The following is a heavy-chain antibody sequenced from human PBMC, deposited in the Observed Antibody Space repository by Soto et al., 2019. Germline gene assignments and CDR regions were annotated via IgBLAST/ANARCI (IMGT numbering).Heavy chain of an antibody. CDR3: VRPYYSSSWFPFDR. Sequence: GSLILCCTVSGFDFGDYYMSWILQAPGKGLEWVSYIDSGDGTTYYTDSVKGRFTISRDNAKKTVYLQMSSLRVEDTALYYCVRPYYSSSWFPFDRWGQGTLVTVSS. CDR2: IDSGDGTT. J-gene: IGHJ4*02. V-gene: IGHV3-11*01. D-gene: IGHD6-13*01. CDR1: GFDFGDYY.